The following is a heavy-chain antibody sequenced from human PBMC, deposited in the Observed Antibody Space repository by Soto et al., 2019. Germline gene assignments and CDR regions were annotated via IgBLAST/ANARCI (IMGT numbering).Heavy chain of an antibody. J-gene: IGHJ4*02. D-gene: IGHD3-22*01. CDR3: ARVGIVVANTRGGIVN. CDR1: GGSISSSNW. V-gene: IGHV4-4*02. CDR2: IYHSGST. Sequence: QVQLQESGPGLVKPSGTLSLTCAVSGGSISSSNWWSWVRQPPGKGLEWIGEIYHSGSTNYNPSPMSPVTMSVDKSMNQFPLKLSSVTAADTAVYYCARVGIVVANTRGGIVNWGQGTLVTVSS.